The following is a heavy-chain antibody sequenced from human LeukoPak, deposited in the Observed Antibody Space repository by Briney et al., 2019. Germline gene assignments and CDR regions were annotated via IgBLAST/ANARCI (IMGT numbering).Heavy chain of an antibody. Sequence: GGSLRLSCAASGFPFSAYSMNWVRQAPGKGLEWVSSISGSSNYVFYADSVKGRFTISRDNAKNSLYLQMRGLRAEDTAVYYCAKAYYDSSGYSYYFDSWGQGTLVTVSS. CDR1: GFPFSAYS. CDR3: AKAYYDSSGYSYYFDS. CDR2: ISGSSNYV. J-gene: IGHJ4*02. D-gene: IGHD3-22*01. V-gene: IGHV3-21*01.